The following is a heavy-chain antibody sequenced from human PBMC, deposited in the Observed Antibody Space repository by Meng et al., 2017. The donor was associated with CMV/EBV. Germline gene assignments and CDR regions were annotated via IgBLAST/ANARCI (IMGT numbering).Heavy chain of an antibody. CDR3: ARGGGVDCSSTSCSYYYYYGMDV. D-gene: IGHD2-2*01. CDR2: IDYSGST. CDR1: GGSISSSSYY. J-gene: IGHJ6*02. V-gene: IGHV4-39*01. Sequence: SETLSLTCTVSGGSISSSSYYWGWIRQPPGKGLEWIGSIDYSGSTYYNPSLKSRVTISVDTSKNQFSLKLSSVTAADTAVYYCARGGGVDCSSTSCSYYYYYGMDVWGQGTTVTVSS.